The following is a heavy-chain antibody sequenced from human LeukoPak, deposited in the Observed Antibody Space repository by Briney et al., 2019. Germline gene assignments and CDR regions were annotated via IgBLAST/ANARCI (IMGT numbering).Heavy chain of an antibody. CDR1: GGSFSGYY. V-gene: IGHV4-34*01. CDR3: AEGYSSSWYSPFDY. CDR2: INHSGST. Sequence: PSETLALTCAVDGGSFSGYYWSWIRQPPGKGLEWIGEINHSGSTNYNPSLKSRVTISVDTSKNQFSLKLSSVTAADTAVYYCAEGYSSSWYSPFDYWGQGTLVTVSS. J-gene: IGHJ4*02. D-gene: IGHD6-13*01.